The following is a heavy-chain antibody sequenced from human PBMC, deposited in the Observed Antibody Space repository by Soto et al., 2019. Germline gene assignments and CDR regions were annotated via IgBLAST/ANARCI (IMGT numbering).Heavy chain of an antibody. CDR1: GFTFSNYA. CDR2: ISGSGGRT. CDR3: ARGDSDDDFGIEC. Sequence: EVQLLESGGGLVQRGGSLRLSCAVSGFTFSNYAMSWVRQAPGKGLEWVTAISGSGGRTYYADSVKGRITTSRDNSKNTLFLQMNSLRDEDTAVYYCARGDSDDDFGIECWGQGTVVTVSS. V-gene: IGHV3-23*01. D-gene: IGHD3-3*01. J-gene: IGHJ4*02.